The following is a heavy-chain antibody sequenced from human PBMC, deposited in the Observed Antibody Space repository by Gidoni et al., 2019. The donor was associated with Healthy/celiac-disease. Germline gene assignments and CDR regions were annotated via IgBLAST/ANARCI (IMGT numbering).Heavy chain of an antibody. J-gene: IGHJ3*01. V-gene: IGHV3-23*01. Sequence: EVQLLESGGGLVQPGGYLRLPCAASGFTFSSYAMSWVRQAPGKGLEWVSAIGGSGGSTYYADSVKGRFTISRDNSKTTLYLQMNSLRAEDTAVYYCAKGEGQLHWGQGTMVTVSS. CDR3: AKGEGQLH. CDR2: IGGSGGST. CDR1: GFTFSSYA. D-gene: IGHD5-18*01.